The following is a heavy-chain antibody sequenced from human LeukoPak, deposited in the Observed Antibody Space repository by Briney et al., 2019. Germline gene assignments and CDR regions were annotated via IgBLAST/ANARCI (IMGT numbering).Heavy chain of an antibody. Sequence: GGSLRLSCAASGFTSDDYAMHWVRQAPGKGLEWVSGISWNSGSTGYADSVKGRFTISRDNAKNSLYLQMNSLRAEDTALYYCAKDLRWFGELSSFGMDVWGQGTTVTVSS. J-gene: IGHJ6*02. V-gene: IGHV3-9*02. CDR3: AKDLRWFGELSSFGMDV. CDR2: ISWNSGST. CDR1: GFTSDDYA. D-gene: IGHD3-10*01.